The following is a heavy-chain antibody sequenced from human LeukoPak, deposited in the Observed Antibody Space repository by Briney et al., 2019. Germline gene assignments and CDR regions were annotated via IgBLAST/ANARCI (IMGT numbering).Heavy chain of an antibody. V-gene: IGHV1-24*01. CDR1: GYTLTELS. D-gene: IGHD1-20*01. CDR2: FGPEDGET. J-gene: IGHJ4*02. CDR3: ATALAITGTTVADY. Sequence: ASVKVSCKVSGYTLTELSMHWVRQAPGAGLEWMGGFGPEDGETIYAQKFQGRVTMTEDTSTDTAYMELSSLRSEDTAAYYCATALAITGTTVADYWGQGTLVTVSS.